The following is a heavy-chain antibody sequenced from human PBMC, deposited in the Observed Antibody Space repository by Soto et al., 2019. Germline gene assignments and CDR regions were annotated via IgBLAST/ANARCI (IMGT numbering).Heavy chain of an antibody. CDR1: GFTFSSYA. D-gene: IGHD2-15*01. CDR3: ARDLVFYCSSCSCFRHNWLAT. CDR2: ISGDGSDK. Sequence: GGSLRLSCAASGFTFSSYALHWVRQAPCKGLEWVAVISGDGSDKYYADSVKGRFTVSRDRSKSSLYLQMNSLRAEDTAVYYCARDLVFYCSSCSCFRHNWLATWAQGTLVLASS. J-gene: IGHJ5*02. V-gene: IGHV3-30-3*01.